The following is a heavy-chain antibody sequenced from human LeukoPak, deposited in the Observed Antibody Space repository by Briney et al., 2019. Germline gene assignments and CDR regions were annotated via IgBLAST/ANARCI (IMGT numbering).Heavy chain of an antibody. CDR1: GFTFSSHG. CDR2: ISGSGDIT. CDR3: ARGGYRYFDY. V-gene: IGHV3-23*01. J-gene: IGHJ4*02. Sequence: GGSLRLSCAASGFTFSSHGMNWVRQAPGKGLEWISGISGSGDITWYADSVKGRFTISRDNSKNTLYLQMNSLRAEDTAVYYCARGGYRYFDYWGQGTLVTVSS. D-gene: IGHD3-16*02.